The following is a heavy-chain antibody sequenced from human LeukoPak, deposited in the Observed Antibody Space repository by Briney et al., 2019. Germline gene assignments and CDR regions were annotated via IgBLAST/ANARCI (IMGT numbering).Heavy chain of an antibody. D-gene: IGHD2-15*01. CDR3: AKEEAARFPY. CDR2: IYSGGST. J-gene: IGHJ4*02. V-gene: IGHV3-53*01. Sequence: GGSLRLSCAASGFTVSSNYMTWVRQAPGKGLEWVSVIYSGGSTYYADSVKGRFTISRDNSKNTLYLQMNSLRAEDTAVYYCAKEEAARFPYWGQGTLVTVSS. CDR1: GFTVSSNY.